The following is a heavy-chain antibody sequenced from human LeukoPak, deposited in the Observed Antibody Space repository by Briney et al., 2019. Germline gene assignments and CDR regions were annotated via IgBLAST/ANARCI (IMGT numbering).Heavy chain of an antibody. CDR1: GFTVSRNY. V-gene: IGHV3-66*02. Sequence: PGGSLRLSCAASGFTVSRNYMNWVRQAPGKGLEWVSIIHSVGTTHYADSVKGRCTISRDYSKNTLYLQMNSLRVEDTAVYYCARSTRALVPTADDAFDIWGQGTMVTVSS. J-gene: IGHJ3*02. CDR3: ARSTRALVPTADDAFDI. CDR2: IHSVGTT. D-gene: IGHD2-2*01.